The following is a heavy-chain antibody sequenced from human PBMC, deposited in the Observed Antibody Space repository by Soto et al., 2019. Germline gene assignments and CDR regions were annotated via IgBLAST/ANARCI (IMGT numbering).Heavy chain of an antibody. J-gene: IGHJ4*02. CDR1: GYAFTTYG. Sequence: QVHLVQSGAEVRKPGASVKVSCKGSGYAFTTYGITWVRQAPGQGLEWMGWISAHNGNTNYAQKLQGRVTVTRDTSPSTAYMELGGLRSDDTAVYYCARGRYGDYWGQGALVTVSS. CDR3: ARGRYGDY. CDR2: ISAHNGNT. D-gene: IGHD1-1*01. V-gene: IGHV1-18*01.